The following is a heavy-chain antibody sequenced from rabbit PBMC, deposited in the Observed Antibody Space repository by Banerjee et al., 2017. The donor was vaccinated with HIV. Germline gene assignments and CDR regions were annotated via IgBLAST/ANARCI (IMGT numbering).Heavy chain of an antibody. CDR2: IYGGSSGST. V-gene: IGHV1S40*01. D-gene: IGHD8-1*01. Sequence: QSLEESGGDLVKPEGSLTLTCKASGFSFSSIYYMCWVRQAPGKGLEWIACIYGGSSGSTYYASWAKGRFTISKTASTTVTLQMTSLTAADTAPYFCARVSGSGYVWNLWGPGTLVTVS. CDR3: ARVSGSGYVWNL. CDR1: GFSFSSIYY. J-gene: IGHJ4*01.